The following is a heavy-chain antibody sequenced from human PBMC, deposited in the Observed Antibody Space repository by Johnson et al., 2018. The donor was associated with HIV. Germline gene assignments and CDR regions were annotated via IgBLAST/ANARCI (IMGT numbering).Heavy chain of an antibody. CDR3: VRVGHGSDYYRDAFDI. J-gene: IGHJ3*02. V-gene: IGHV3-13*01. D-gene: IGHD3-22*01. CDR1: GFTFSSYD. CDR2: IGTAGDT. Sequence: QLVESGGGVVQPGRSLRLSCAASGFTFSSYDMHWVRQVTRKGLEWVSAIGTAGDTYYPGSVKGRFTISRENAQNSLYLQMNSLTAGDTAMYYCVRVGHGSDYYRDAFDIWGQGTMVTVSS.